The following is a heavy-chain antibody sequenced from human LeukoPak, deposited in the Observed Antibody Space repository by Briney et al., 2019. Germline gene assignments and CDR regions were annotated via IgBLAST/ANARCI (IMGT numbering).Heavy chain of an antibody. CDR3: ARDYDSSGYPLDH. V-gene: IGHV1-18*01. J-gene: IGHJ4*02. CDR2: TSCYNGNT. CDR1: GYTFSSYG. Sequence: GASVKVSCKAYGYTFSSYGISWVRQAPGQGLEWIGWTSCYNGNTNYAHKIQGRITMTTDTYKSTAYMELRSLRSDATAVYCCARDYDSSGYPLDHWGQGTLVTVSS. D-gene: IGHD3-22*01.